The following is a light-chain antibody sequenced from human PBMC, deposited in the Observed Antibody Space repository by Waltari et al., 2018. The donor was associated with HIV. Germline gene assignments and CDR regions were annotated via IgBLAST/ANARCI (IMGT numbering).Light chain of an antibody. CDR3: SSHAGSKVV. CDR2: DVI. CDR1: SSDVGGYNY. V-gene: IGLV2-8*01. Sequence: QSALTQPPSASGSPGQSVTLSCTGTSSDVGGYNYVSWHQQHPGKAPKLMLYDVIKMPSVVPDRVYGSKSGNTAALTVAGLQPEDEADYYCSSHAGSKVVFGGGTRLTVL. J-gene: IGLJ2*01.